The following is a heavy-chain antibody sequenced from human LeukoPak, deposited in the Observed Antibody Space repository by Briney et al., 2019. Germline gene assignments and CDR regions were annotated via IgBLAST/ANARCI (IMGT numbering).Heavy chain of an antibody. D-gene: IGHD3-22*01. V-gene: IGHV3-66*01. J-gene: IGHJ4*02. CDR1: GFTVSSNH. CDR3: ARDGDYYDSSGSYFDY. CDR2: IYSGGST. Sequence: GGSLRLSCAASGFTVSSNHMSWVRQAPGKGLEWVSVIYSGGSTYYADSVKGRFTISRDNSKNTLYLQMNSLRVEDTAVYYCARDGDYYDSSGSYFDYWGQGTLVTVSS.